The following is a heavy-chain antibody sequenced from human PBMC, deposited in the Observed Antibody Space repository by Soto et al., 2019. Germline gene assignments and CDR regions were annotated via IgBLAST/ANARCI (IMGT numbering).Heavy chain of an antibody. Sequence: PGGSLRLSCAASGFTFSAYTMNWVRQAPGKGLEWVSYIIGGGSSIHLADSVKGRFTVSRDDAKGSVYLQMNSLRDEDTAVYYCARDHNWALDYWGQGALVTVSS. CDR2: IIGGGSSI. CDR3: ARDHNWALDY. V-gene: IGHV3-48*02. J-gene: IGHJ4*02. D-gene: IGHD1-20*01. CDR1: GFTFSAYT.